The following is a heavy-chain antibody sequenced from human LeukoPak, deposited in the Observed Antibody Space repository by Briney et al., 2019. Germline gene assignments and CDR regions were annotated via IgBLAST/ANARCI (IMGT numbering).Heavy chain of an antibody. CDR3: AREGYSYGDAFDI. Sequence: GGSLRLSCAASGFTFSSYWMSWVRQAPGKGLEWVANIKQDGSEKYYVDSVKGRFTISRDNAKNSLYLQMNRLRAEDTAVYYCAREGYSYGDAFDIWGQGTMVTVSS. CDR1: GFTFSSYW. V-gene: IGHV3-7*01. D-gene: IGHD5-18*01. J-gene: IGHJ3*02. CDR2: IKQDGSEK.